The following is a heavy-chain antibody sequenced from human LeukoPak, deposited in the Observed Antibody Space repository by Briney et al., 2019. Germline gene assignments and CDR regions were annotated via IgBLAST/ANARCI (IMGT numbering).Heavy chain of an antibody. CDR2: FYNSGST. Sequence: PSETLSLTCTVAGGSISNYYWSWIRQPAGKGLEWIGRFYNSGSTNCNPSLKSRVTISVDTSKNQFSLKLSSVTAADTAVYYCASLGAVDYWGQGTLVTVSS. V-gene: IGHV4-4*07. J-gene: IGHJ4*02. CDR1: GGSISNYY. CDR3: ASLGAVDY.